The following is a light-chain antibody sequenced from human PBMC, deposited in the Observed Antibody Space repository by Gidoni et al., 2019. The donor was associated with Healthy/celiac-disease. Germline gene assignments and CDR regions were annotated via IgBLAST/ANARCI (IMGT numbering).Light chain of an antibody. Sequence: IRMTQSPSSFSASTGDRVTITCRASQGSSSYLAWYQQKPGKAPKLLIYAASTLQSGVPSRFSGSGSGTDFTLTISFLQSEDFATYYCQQYYSYPWTFGQGTKVEIK. CDR2: AAS. CDR1: QGSSSY. V-gene: IGKV1-8*01. CDR3: QQYYSYPWT. J-gene: IGKJ1*01.